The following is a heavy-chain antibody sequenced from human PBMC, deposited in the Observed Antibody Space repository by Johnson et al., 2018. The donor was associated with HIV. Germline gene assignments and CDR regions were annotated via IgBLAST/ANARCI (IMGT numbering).Heavy chain of an antibody. CDR1: GFTVSSNY. J-gene: IGHJ3*02. D-gene: IGHD3-22*01. CDR2: IYSGGGA. CDR3: ARHSDPWFVSGYYNGAFDI. Sequence: VLLLESGGGLVQPGGSLRVSCAASGFTVSSNYMSWVRQAPGQGLEWVSVIYSGGGAYYTDSVKGRFTISRDNSKNTLYLQMNSLRAEDTAVYYCARHSDPWFVSGYYNGAFDIWGQGTMVTVSS. V-gene: IGHV3-66*04.